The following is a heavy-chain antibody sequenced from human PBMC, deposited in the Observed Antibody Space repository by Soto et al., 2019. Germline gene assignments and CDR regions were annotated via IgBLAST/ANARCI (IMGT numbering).Heavy chain of an antibody. Sequence: GESLKISCKGSGYSFTSYWISWVRQMPGKGLEWMGRFDPSDSYTNYSPSFQGHVTISADKSISTAYLQWSSLKASDTAVYYCTRYSSSWDYYYYYGMDVWGQGTTVTVSS. D-gene: IGHD6-13*01. CDR1: GYSFTSYW. CDR2: FDPSDSYT. V-gene: IGHV5-10-1*01. CDR3: TRYSSSWDYYYYYGMDV. J-gene: IGHJ6*02.